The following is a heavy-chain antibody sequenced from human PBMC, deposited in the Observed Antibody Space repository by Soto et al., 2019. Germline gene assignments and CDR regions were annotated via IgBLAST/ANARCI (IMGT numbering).Heavy chain of an antibody. V-gene: IGHV4-34*01. CDR3: ARVGVRLWGSYRTDLVNYFDY. D-gene: IGHD3-16*02. Sequence: SETLSLTCAVYGGSFSGYYWSWIRQPPGKGLEWIGEINHSGSTNYNPSLKSRVTISVDTSKNQFSLKLSSVTAADTAVYYCARVGVRLWGSYRTDLVNYFDYWGQGTLVTVSS. J-gene: IGHJ4*02. CDR2: INHSGST. CDR1: GGSFSGYY.